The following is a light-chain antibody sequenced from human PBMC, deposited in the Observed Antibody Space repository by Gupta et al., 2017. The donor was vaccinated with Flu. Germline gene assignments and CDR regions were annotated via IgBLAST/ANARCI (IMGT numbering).Light chain of an antibody. CDR1: QSLLNSNGYDY. J-gene: IGKJ3*01. CDR2: LGY. Sequence: IVMTQSPLSLRVTPVEPPSISCRSSQSLLNSNGYDYVYWYLQKPGQSPQLLIFLGYNRASGVPDRFSGSGSGTDFTLRISRVEAEDVGVYYCMQALEGVTFGPGTRVEIK. CDR3: MQALEGVT. V-gene: IGKV2-28*01.